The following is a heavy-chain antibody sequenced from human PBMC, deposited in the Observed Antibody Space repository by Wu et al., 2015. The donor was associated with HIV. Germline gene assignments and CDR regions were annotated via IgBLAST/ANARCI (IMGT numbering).Heavy chain of an antibody. CDR2: VNTYNSNT. Sequence: QVQLVQSGAEVKKPGASVKVSCKTSGYDFTDYGITWVRQAPGQGLEWLGWVNTYNSNTQYAQKLQGRVTMTIDTSTNTAYMELRRLRSDDTAVYYCATPFGSGPWGQGTLVTVSS. V-gene: IGHV1-18*01. CDR3: ATPFGSGP. J-gene: IGHJ5*02. CDR1: GYDFTDYG. D-gene: IGHD3-10*01.